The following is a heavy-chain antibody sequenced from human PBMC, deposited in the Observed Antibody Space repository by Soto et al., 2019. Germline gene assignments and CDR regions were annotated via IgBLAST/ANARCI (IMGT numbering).Heavy chain of an antibody. D-gene: IGHD1-26*01. CDR2: IYHSGST. V-gene: IGHV4-38-2*02. J-gene: IGHJ4*02. Sequence: PSETLSLTCAVSGYSISSGYYWGWIRQPPGKGLEWIGSIYHSGSTYYNPSLKSRVTISVDTSKNQFSLKLSSVTAADTAVYYCARDPLSGSYYHYFDYWGQGTLVTVS. CDR1: GYSISSGYY. CDR3: ARDPLSGSYYHYFDY.